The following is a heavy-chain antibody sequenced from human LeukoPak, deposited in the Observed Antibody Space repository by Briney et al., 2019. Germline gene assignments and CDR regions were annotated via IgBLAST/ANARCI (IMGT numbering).Heavy chain of an antibody. CDR3: ARVVASTSIDS. D-gene: IGHD2-15*01. Sequence: PSETLSLTCIVSGYSIISDYFWGWVRQPPGKGPEWIGSIFNSGDVYYNPSLKSRVTLSVDPSKNRFSLKLTSVTAADTAIYYCARVVASTSIDSWGQGTLVTVSS. V-gene: IGHV4-38-2*02. J-gene: IGHJ4*02. CDR1: GYSIISDYF. CDR2: IFNSGDV.